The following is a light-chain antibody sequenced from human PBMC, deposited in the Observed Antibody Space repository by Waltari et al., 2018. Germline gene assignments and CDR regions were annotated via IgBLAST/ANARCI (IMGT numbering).Light chain of an antibody. Sequence: QSALTQPASVSGSHGQSITISCTGTSSDIWKYNLVSWYQQHPGKAPKLLLYEVTERHSGVFNRFSCSKSGNSASLTISVLQAEDEADYYCCSYAGARGLIFGGGTKVTVL. CDR2: EVT. CDR1: SSDIWKYNL. CDR3: CSYAGARGLI. V-gene: IGLV2-23*02. J-gene: IGLJ2*01.